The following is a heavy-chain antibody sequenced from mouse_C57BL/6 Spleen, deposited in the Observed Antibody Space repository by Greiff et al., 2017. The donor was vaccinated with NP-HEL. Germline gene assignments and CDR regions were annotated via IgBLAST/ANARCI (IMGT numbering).Heavy chain of an antibody. D-gene: IGHD1-1*01. CDR2: LSNLAYSI. CDR1: GFTFSDYG. J-gene: IGHJ2*01. V-gene: IGHV5-15*01. CDR3: ARQSTTVVALDY. Sequence: EVQGVESGGGLVQPGGSLKLSCAASGFTFSDYGMAWVRQAPRKGPEGVAFLSNLAYSIYYADTVTGRFTISRENAKNTLYLEMSSLRSEYTAMYYCARQSTTVVALDYWGQGTTLTVSS.